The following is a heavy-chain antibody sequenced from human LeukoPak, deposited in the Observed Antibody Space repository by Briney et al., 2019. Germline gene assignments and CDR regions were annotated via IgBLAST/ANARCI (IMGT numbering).Heavy chain of an antibody. D-gene: IGHD3-22*01. CDR1: GGSISSSSYY. V-gene: IGHV4-39*07. CDR3: ARGSTGYYYDSSGSPYFDY. CDR2: IYYSGST. Sequence: SETLSLTCTVSGGSISSSSYYWGWIRQPPGKGLEWIGSIYYSGSTYYNPSLKSRVTISVDTSKNQFSLKLSSVTAADTAVYYCARGSTGYYYDSSGSPYFDYWGQGTLVTVSS. J-gene: IGHJ4*02.